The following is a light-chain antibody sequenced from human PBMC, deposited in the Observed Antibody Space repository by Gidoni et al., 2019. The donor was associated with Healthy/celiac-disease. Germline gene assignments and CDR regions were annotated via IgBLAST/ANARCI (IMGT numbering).Light chain of an antibody. Sequence: QSVLTQPSSVSGAPGQRVTISCPGSSSNIGAGYDVHWYQQLPGTAPKLLIYVTSNRPSGVPDRFSGSKSGTSASLAITGLQAEDEADYYCQSYDSSLSGWVFGGGTKLTVL. J-gene: IGLJ3*02. CDR1: SSNIGAGYD. V-gene: IGLV1-40*01. CDR2: VTS. CDR3: QSYDSSLSGWV.